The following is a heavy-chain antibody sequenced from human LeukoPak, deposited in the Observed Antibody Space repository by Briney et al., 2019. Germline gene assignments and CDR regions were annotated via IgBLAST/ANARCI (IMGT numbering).Heavy chain of an antibody. CDR2: IYYREST. D-gene: IGHD3-22*01. J-gene: IGHJ2*01. V-gene: IGHV4-59*01. CDR1: GGSISSYY. CDR3: ARGFYDSSGYYHWYFDL. Sequence: SETLSLTCTVSGGSISSYYWSWIRQPPGKGLEWIGYIYYRESTNYNPSLKSRVTISLDTSKNQFSMKLSSVTAADTAVYYCARGFYDSSGYYHWYFDLWGRGTLVTVSS.